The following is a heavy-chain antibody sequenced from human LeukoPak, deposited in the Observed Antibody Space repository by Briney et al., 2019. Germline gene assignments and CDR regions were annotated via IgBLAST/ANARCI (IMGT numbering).Heavy chain of an antibody. CDR1: GFTFRSYA. CDR3: ARERGYCSSTSCYTVGAFDI. Sequence: GGSLRLSCAASGFTFRSYAMHWVRQAPGKGLEWVAVISYDGSNKYYADSVKGRFTISRDNSKNTLYLQMNSLRAEDTAVYYCARERGYCSSTSCYTVGAFDIWGQGTMVTVSS. V-gene: IGHV3-30-3*01. J-gene: IGHJ3*02. D-gene: IGHD2-2*02. CDR2: ISYDGSNK.